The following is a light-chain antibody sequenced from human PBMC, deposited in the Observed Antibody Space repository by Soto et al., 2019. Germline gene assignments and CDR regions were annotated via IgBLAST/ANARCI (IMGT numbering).Light chain of an antibody. J-gene: IGLJ1*01. CDR1: SSDVGGYNY. CDR2: EVT. CDR3: SSYTSISTYV. Sequence: QSVLTQPASVSGSPGQSVTISCTGTSSDVGGYNYVSWYQHHPGEAPKLMIYEVTHRPSGVSNRFSGSKSGNTASLTISWLQAEDEADYYCSSYTSISTYVFGTGTKVTVL. V-gene: IGLV2-14*01.